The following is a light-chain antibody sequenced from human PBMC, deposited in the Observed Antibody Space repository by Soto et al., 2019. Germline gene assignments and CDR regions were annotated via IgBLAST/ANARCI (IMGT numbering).Light chain of an antibody. V-gene: IGKV1-5*01. CDR1: QSISSW. CDR3: QQYYSYPWT. CDR2: DAS. Sequence: GDRVTITCRASQSISSWLAWYQQKPGKAPKLLIYDASSLESGVPSRFSGSGSGTEFTLTISSLQPDDFATYYCQQYYSYPWTFGQGTKVDIK. J-gene: IGKJ1*01.